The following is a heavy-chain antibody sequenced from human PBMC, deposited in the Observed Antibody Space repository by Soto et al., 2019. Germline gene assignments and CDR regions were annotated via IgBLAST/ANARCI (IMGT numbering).Heavy chain of an antibody. CDR1: GFTFSSYS. J-gene: IGHJ5*02. Sequence: GGSLRLSCAASGFTFSSYSMNWVRQAPGKGLEWVSYISSSSSTIYYADSVKGRFTISRDNAKNSLYLQMNSLRAEDTAVYYCARAIAGWFDPWGQGTLVTVSS. V-gene: IGHV3-48*01. CDR2: ISSSSSTI. CDR3: ARAIAGWFDP.